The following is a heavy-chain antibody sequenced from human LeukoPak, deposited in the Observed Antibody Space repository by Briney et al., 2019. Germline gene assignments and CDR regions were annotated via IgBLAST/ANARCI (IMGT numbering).Heavy chain of an antibody. Sequence: ASVKVSCKVSGYTLTELSMHWVRQAPGKGLERRGGFGPEDGETIYAQKFQGRVIMTEDTSTDTAYMELSSLRSEDTAVYYCAIKLLSMTDYYYGMDVWGKGTTVTVS. CDR1: GYTLTELS. D-gene: IGHD2-2*01. CDR3: AIKLLSMTDYYYGMDV. J-gene: IGHJ6*04. V-gene: IGHV1-24*01. CDR2: FGPEDGET.